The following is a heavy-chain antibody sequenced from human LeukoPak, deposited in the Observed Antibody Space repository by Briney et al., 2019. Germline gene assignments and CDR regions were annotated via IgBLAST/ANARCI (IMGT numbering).Heavy chain of an antibody. J-gene: IGHJ4*02. D-gene: IGHD3-22*01. CDR1: ADSISGSSYY. CDR3: ARDQYYYDSSAYRTIDY. Sequence: SETLSLTCSVSADSISGSSYYWGWIRQPPGKGLEWIGGISYSGTTKKNPSLESRITMSVDTSKNQFSLNLNSVTAADTAMYYCARDQYYYDSSAYRTIDYWGQGTLVTVSS. V-gene: IGHV4-39*02. CDR2: ISYSGTT.